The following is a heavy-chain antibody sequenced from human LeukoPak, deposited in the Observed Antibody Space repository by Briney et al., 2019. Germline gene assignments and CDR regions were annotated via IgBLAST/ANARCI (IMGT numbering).Heavy chain of an antibody. D-gene: IGHD1-26*01. Sequence: SETLSLTCTVSGGSISSSGYSWGWIRQPPGKGLEWIASIYYSGSTYYNPSLKSRVTISVDTSKNQLSLKLSSLTAADTAVYYCARHEYSGSYYGLSWFGPWGQGTLVTVSS. CDR1: GGSISSSGYS. V-gene: IGHV4-39*01. J-gene: IGHJ5*02. CDR3: ARHEYSGSYYGLSWFGP. CDR2: IYYSGST.